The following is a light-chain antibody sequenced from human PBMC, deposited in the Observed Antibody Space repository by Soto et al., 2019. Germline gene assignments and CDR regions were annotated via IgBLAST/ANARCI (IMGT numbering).Light chain of an antibody. V-gene: IGLV1-51*01. CDR1: SSNIGNNY. Sequence: QSVLTQPPSVSAAPGQTVTISCSGSSSNIGNNYVSWYQQLPGTAPRLLIYDDTTRPSGIPDRFSGSKSGTSATLGITGRQTGDEADYYCGTWDNSLSAGVFGGGTKLTVL. J-gene: IGLJ2*01. CDR2: DDT. CDR3: GTWDNSLSAGV.